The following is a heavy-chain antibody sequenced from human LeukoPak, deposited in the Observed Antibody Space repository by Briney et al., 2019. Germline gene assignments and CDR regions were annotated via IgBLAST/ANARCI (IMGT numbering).Heavy chain of an antibody. CDR1: GFTFSSYA. CDR3: AKDTYSSSRPYYFDY. Sequence: AGGSLRLSCAASGFTFSSYAMSWVRQAPGKGLEWVSAISGSGGSTYYADSVKGRFTISRDNSKNTLYLQMNSRRAEDTAVYYCAKDTYSSSRPYYFDYWGQGTLVTVSS. CDR2: ISGSGGST. V-gene: IGHV3-23*01. D-gene: IGHD6-13*01. J-gene: IGHJ4*02.